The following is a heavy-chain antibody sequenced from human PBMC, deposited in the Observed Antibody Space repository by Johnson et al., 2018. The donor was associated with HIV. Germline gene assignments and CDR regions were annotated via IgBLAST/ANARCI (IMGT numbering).Heavy chain of an antibody. Sequence: VQLVESGGGLVQRGGSLRLSCAASGFTFDDFGMSWVRQSPGKGLEWVSGINWNGVSTAYADSVKGRCTISRDNGKNSLYLQMNSLRAEDTALYYCARALPYSSSHTDAFDIWGQGTMVTV. CDR1: GFTFDDFG. V-gene: IGHV3-20*04. J-gene: IGHJ3*02. CDR3: ARALPYSSSHTDAFDI. D-gene: IGHD6-6*01. CDR2: INWNGVST.